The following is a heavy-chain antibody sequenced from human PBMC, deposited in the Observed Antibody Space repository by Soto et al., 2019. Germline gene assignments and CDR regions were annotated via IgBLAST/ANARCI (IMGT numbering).Heavy chain of an antibody. CDR2: ISYDGSNK. V-gene: IGHV3-30-3*01. D-gene: IGHD3-10*01. Sequence: QVQLVESGGGVVQPGRSLRLSCAASGFTFSSYAMHWVRQAPGKGLEWVAVISYDGSNKYYADSVKGRFTISRDNSKNTLYLQMNSLRAEDTAVYYCARGDELDAYYYGMDVWGQGTTVTVSS. CDR1: GFTFSSYA. CDR3: ARGDELDAYYYGMDV. J-gene: IGHJ6*02.